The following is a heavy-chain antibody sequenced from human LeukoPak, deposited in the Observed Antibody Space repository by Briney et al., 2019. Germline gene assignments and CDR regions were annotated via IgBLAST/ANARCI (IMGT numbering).Heavy chain of an antibody. CDR3: ARSPGLVSAAIRVWFDY. V-gene: IGHV3-53*01. D-gene: IGHD2-2*02. Sequence: GGSLRLSCAASGFTVSSNYMSWVRQAPGKGLEWVSVIYSGGSTYYADSVKGRFTISRDNSKNTLYLQMNSLRAEDTAVYYCARSPGLVSAAIRVWFDYWGQGTLVTVSS. CDR1: GFTVSSNY. CDR2: IYSGGST. J-gene: IGHJ4*02.